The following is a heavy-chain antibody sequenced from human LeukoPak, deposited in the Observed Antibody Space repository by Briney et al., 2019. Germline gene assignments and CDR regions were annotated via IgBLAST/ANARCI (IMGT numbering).Heavy chain of an antibody. CDR1: GYSFTSYW. CDR3: ARHLRGYCSGGSCYGHYYYMDV. J-gene: IGHJ6*03. V-gene: IGHV5-51*01. Sequence: GESLKISCKGSGYSFTSYWIGWVRQVPGKGLEWMGIIYPGDSDTRYSPSFQGQVTISADKSITTAYLQWSSLKASDTAMYYCARHLRGYCSGGSCYGHYYYMDVWGKGTTVTVSS. CDR2: IYPGDSDT. D-gene: IGHD2-15*01.